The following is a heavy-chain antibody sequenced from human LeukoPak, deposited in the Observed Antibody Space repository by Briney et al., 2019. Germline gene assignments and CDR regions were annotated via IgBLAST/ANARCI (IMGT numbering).Heavy chain of an antibody. Sequence: SVKVSCKASGYTFTGYYMHWVRQALGQGLEWMGGIIPLFGTPDYAQKFQDRLTITADKSTSTAYMELSSLRSEDTAVYYCASATLRCSGGSCYEMDVWGKGTTVTVSS. CDR2: IIPLFGTP. J-gene: IGHJ6*04. CDR1: GYTFTGYY. CDR3: ASATLRCSGGSCYEMDV. V-gene: IGHV1-69*06. D-gene: IGHD2-15*01.